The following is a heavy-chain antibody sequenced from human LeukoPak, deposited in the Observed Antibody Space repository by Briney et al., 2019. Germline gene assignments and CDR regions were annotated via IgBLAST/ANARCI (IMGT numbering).Heavy chain of an antibody. CDR3: ARVPRTLYSSGWYGAFDI. J-gene: IGHJ3*02. V-gene: IGHV3-48*04. Sequence: GGSLRLSCAASGFTFSSYSMNWVRQAPGKGLEWVSYISSSSSTIYYADSVKGRFTISRDNAKNSLYLQMNSLRAEDTAVYYCARVPRTLYSSGWYGAFDIWGQGTMVTVSS. D-gene: IGHD6-19*01. CDR1: GFTFSSYS. CDR2: ISSSSSTI.